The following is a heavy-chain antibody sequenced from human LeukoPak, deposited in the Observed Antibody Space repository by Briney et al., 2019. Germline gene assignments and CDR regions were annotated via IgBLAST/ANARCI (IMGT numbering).Heavy chain of an antibody. CDR1: GFTFSSYS. D-gene: IGHD2-21*02. V-gene: IGHV3-21*01. CDR3: ARDFAPYCGGDCYSVYFDY. CDR2: ISSSSSYI. Sequence: GGSLRLSCAASGFTFSSYSMNWVRQAPGKGLEWVSSISSSSSYIYYADSVKGRFTISRDNAKNSLYPQMNSLRAEDTAVYYCARDFAPYCGGDCYSVYFDYWGQGTLVTVSS. J-gene: IGHJ4*02.